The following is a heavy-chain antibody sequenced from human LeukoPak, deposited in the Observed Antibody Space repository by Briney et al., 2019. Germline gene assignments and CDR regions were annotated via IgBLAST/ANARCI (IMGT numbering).Heavy chain of an antibody. J-gene: IGHJ4*02. V-gene: IGHV3-30*02. D-gene: IGHD1-26*01. CDR2: IRYDGSDK. CDR3: AKSSGMGTTTDQFQDY. Sequence: GGSLRLSCAASGFIFTDYGMHWVRQAPGKGLEWLTFIRYDGSDKYYADSVKGRFTISRDNSKNTLYLQMNSLRAEDTAVYYCAKSSGMGTTTDQFQDYWGQGTLVTVSS. CDR1: GFIFTDYG.